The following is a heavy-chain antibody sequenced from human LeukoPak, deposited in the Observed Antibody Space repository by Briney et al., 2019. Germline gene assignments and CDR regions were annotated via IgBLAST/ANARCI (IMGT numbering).Heavy chain of an antibody. D-gene: IGHD1-7*01. Sequence: GESLKISCKGSGYSFTDYWIAWVRQMPGKGLEWMGVINPGDSGIRYSPSFQGQVTISADKSISTAYLQWSSLAASDTAMVYCARHHLGTNRDWGQGTLVTVSS. V-gene: IGHV5-51*01. CDR3: ARHHLGTNRD. CDR1: GYSFTDYW. CDR2: INPGDSGI. J-gene: IGHJ4*02.